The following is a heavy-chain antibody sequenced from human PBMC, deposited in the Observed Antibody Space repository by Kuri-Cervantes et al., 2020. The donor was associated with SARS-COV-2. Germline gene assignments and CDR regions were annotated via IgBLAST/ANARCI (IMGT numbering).Heavy chain of an antibody. D-gene: IGHD2-2*01. J-gene: IGHJ4*02. CDR3: ARPLGGYCSSTSCYPDY. Sequence: SVKVSCKASGGTFSSYAISWVRQAPGQGLEWMGGIIPIFGTANYAQKFQGRVTITADKSTSTAYMELRSLRSDDTAVYYCARPLGGYCSSTSCYPDYWGQGTLVTVSS. V-gene: IGHV1-69*06. CDR2: IIPIFGTA. CDR1: GGTFSSYA.